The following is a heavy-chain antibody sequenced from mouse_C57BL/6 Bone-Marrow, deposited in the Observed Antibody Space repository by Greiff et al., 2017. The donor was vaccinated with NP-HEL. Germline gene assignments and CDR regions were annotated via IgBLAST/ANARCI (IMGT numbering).Heavy chain of an antibody. J-gene: IGHJ1*03. V-gene: IGHV5-16*01. CDR1: GFTFSDYY. CDR3: AREGATVVEKVYWYFDV. Sequence: EVQLQESEGGLVQPGSSMKLSCTASGFTFSDYYMAWVRQVPEKGLEWVANINYDGSSTYYLDSLKSRFIISRDNAKNILYLQMSSLKSEDTATYYCAREGATVVEKVYWYFDVWGTGTTVTVSS. CDR2: INYDGSST. D-gene: IGHD1-1*01.